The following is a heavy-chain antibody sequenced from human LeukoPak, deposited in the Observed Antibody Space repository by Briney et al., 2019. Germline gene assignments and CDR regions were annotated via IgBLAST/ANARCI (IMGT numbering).Heavy chain of an antibody. V-gene: IGHV4-59*01. CDR2: IHYSGST. D-gene: IGHD3-16*01. J-gene: IGHJ4*02. Sequence: SETLSLTCTVSGGSISGYYWNWIPQPPGKALEWFGYIHYSGSTKSNYSLQSRVLISRDTSKKQFSLKLSSMTAADTAVYYCARDKAGEWGNYVDYWGQGTRVTVPS. CDR1: GGSISGYY. CDR3: ARDKAGEWGNYVDY.